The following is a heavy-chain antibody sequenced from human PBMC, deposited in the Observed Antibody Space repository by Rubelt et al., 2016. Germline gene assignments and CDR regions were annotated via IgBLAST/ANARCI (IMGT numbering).Heavy chain of an antibody. CDR1: GGSFSGYY. Sequence: QVQLQQWGAGLLKPSETLSLTCAVSGGSFSGYYWSWIRQPPRKGLAWIGEITHSGSPNYNPSLTSRVTISVYTSKNHFSLKLSSVTAADTAVYYCARGWYSSGWRYYFDYWGQGTLVTVSP. J-gene: IGHJ4*02. D-gene: IGHD6-19*01. CDR3: ARGWYSSGWRYYFDY. CDR2: ITHSGSP. V-gene: IGHV4-34*01.